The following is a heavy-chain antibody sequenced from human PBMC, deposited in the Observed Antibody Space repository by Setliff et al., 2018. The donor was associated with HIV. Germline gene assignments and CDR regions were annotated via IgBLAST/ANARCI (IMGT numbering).Heavy chain of an antibody. CDR1: GFTLRNYW. J-gene: IGHJ4*02. CDR2: IKQDGSEK. Sequence: PGGSLRLSCAASGFTLRNYWMSWVRQAPGKGLEWVAIIKQDGSEKYYVDSVRGRFTISRDNAKNSLFLQMNSLRVEDTALYYCARDFSGGHYHDYWGQGTLVTVSS. CDR3: ARDFSGGHYHDY. V-gene: IGHV3-7*01. D-gene: IGHD2-15*01.